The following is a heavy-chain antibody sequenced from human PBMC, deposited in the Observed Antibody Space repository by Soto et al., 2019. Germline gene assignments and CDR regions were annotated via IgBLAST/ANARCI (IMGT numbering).Heavy chain of an antibody. CDR2: INPNSGGT. V-gene: IGHV1-2*04. D-gene: IGHD3-10*01. J-gene: IGHJ3*02. Sequence: ASVKVSCKASGYTFTGYYMHWVRQAPGQGLEWMGWINPNSGGTNYAQKFQGWVTMTRDTSISTAYMELSRLRSDDTAVYYCATSYGSGRSEAFEIWGQGTMVTVSS. CDR1: GYTFTGYY. CDR3: ATSYGSGRSEAFEI.